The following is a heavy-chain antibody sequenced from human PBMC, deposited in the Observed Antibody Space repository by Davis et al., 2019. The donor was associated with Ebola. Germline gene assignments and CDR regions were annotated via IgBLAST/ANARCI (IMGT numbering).Heavy chain of an antibody. J-gene: IGHJ5*02. CDR2: INSDGSST. CDR1: GFTFSSYW. D-gene: IGHD3-3*01. V-gene: IGHV3-74*01. Sequence: PGGSLRLSCAASGFTFSSYWMHWVRQAPGKGLVWVSRINSDGSSTSYADSVKGRFTISRDNAKNTLYLQMNSLRAEDTAVYYCARDPGVLVTDPGDWFDPWGQGTLVTVSS. CDR3: ARDPGVLVTDPGDWFDP.